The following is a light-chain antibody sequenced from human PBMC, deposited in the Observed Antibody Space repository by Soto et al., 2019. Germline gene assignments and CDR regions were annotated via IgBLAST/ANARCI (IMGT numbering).Light chain of an antibody. V-gene: IGKV4-1*01. CDR2: WAS. J-gene: IGKJ2*01. CDR3: QQYYITPYT. CDR1: QSVLYSSNNKNY. Sequence: DIVMTQSPDSLAVSLGERATINCKSSQSVLYSSNNKNYLAWYQQKPGQPPKLLIYWASTRESGVPDRFSGSGSGTDFTLTISSLQAEDVVVYYCQQYYITPYTFGQGTKLEIK.